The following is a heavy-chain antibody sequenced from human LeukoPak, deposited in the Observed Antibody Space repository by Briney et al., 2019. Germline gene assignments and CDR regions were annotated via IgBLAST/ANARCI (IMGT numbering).Heavy chain of an antibody. CDR1: GYSFTSYW. Sequence: GESLKISCKGSGYSFTSYWIGWVRQMPGKGLEGMGIIYPGDSATRYSPSFQGQVTISADKSISTAYLQWSSLKASDTAMYYCARGAEMATITLFYWGQGTLATVSS. J-gene: IGHJ4*02. CDR2: IYPGDSAT. V-gene: IGHV5-51*01. CDR3: ARGAEMATITLFY. D-gene: IGHD5-24*01.